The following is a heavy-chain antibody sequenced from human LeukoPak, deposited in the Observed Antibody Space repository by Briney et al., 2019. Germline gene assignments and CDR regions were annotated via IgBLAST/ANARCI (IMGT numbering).Heavy chain of an antibody. J-gene: IGHJ4*02. Sequence: SVTVSCKASGFTFTSSAVQWVRQARGQRLEWIGWIVVGSGNTNYAQKFQERVTITRDMSASTAYMELSSLRSEDTAVYYCAAAPYSNSLCFDYWGQGTLVTVSS. CDR2: IVVGSGNT. CDR3: AAAPYSNSLCFDY. V-gene: IGHV1-58*01. D-gene: IGHD4-11*01. CDR1: GFTFTSSA.